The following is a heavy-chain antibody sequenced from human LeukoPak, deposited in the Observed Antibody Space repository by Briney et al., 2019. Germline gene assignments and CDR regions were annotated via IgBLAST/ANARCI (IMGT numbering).Heavy chain of an antibody. CDR3: ARTMVRGVTNWYFDL. V-gene: IGHV3-21*01. CDR1: GFTFSSYS. Sequence: GGSLRLSCAASGFTFSSYSMNWVRQAPGEGLEWVSSISSSSSYIYYADSVKGRFTISRDNAKNSLYLQMNSLRAEDTAVYYCARTMVRGVTNWYFDLWGRGTLVTVSS. CDR2: ISSSSSYI. J-gene: IGHJ2*01. D-gene: IGHD3-10*01.